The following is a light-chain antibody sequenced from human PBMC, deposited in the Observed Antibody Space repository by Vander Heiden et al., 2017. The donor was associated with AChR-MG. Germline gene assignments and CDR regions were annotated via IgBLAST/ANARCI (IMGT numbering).Light chain of an antibody. J-gene: IGKJ4*01. CDR1: QDISNY. CDR2: DAS. CDR3: QQDYNPLT. Sequence: DIQMTQSPSSLSASVGDRVTITCQASQDISNYLNWYQQKPGKAPKLLIYDASNLETGVPSRFSGSGSGTDFTFTISSLQPEDLAKYYWQQDYNPLTFGGGTKVEIK. V-gene: IGKV1-33*01.